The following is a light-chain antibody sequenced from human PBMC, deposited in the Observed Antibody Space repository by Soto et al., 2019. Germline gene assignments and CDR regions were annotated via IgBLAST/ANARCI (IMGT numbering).Light chain of an antibody. CDR3: QQRSNWPLT. Sequence: EIVLTQSPATLSLSPGETATLSCRASQSVSTYLAWYQQKPGQAPRLLIYDASSRATGIPARFSGSGSGTDFTLTISSLESEDFAVYYCQQRSNWPLTFGPGTKVDIK. J-gene: IGKJ3*01. CDR1: QSVSTY. CDR2: DAS. V-gene: IGKV3-11*01.